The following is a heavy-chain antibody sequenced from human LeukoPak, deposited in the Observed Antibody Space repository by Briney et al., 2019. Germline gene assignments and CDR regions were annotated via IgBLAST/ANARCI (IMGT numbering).Heavy chain of an antibody. D-gene: IGHD3-3*01. V-gene: IGHV1-18*01. CDR3: ARVWEDTIFGVADLDY. CDR1: GYTFTSYG. CDR2: ISAYNGNT. J-gene: IGHJ4*02. Sequence: ASVKVSCQASGYTFTSYGISWVRQAPGQGLEWMGWISAYNGNTNYAQKLQGRVTMTTDTSTSTAYMELRSLRSDDTAVYYCARVWEDTIFGVADLDYWGQGTLVTASS.